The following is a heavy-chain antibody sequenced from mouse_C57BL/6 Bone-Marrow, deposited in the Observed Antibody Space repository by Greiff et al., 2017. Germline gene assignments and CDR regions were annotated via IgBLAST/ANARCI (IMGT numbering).Heavy chain of an antibody. CDR2: ISSGGDYI. J-gene: IGHJ3*01. D-gene: IGHD1-1*01. V-gene: IGHV5-9-1*02. CDR1: GFTFSSYA. CDR3: TRDPLYYGSSPSWFAY. Sequence: EVNVVESGEGLVKPGGSLKLSCAASGFTFSSYAMSWVRQTPEKRLEWVAYISSGGDYIYYADTVKGRFTISRDNARNTLYLQMSSLKSEDTAMYYCTRDPLYYGSSPSWFAYWGQGTLVTVSA.